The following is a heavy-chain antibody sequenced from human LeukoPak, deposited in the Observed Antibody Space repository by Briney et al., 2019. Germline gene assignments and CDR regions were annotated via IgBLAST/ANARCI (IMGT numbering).Heavy chain of an antibody. J-gene: IGHJ4*02. CDR1: GFTFNNYA. D-gene: IGHD3-10*01. Sequence: GGSLRLSCAASGFTFNNYAMSWVRQAPGKGLEWVSAISGSGGSTFYADSVKGRFTISRDNSKNTLYLQMNSLRAEDTAVYYCAKRVSYSAGSHFDYWGQGTLVTVSS. V-gene: IGHV3-23*01. CDR3: AKRVSYSAGSHFDY. CDR2: ISGSGGST.